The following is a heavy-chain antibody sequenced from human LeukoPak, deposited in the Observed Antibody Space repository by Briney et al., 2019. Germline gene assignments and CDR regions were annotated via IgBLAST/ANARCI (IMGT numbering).Heavy chain of an antibody. V-gene: IGHV3-21*01. CDR2: ITTSSTYT. D-gene: IGHD4/OR15-4a*01. Sequence: PGGSLRLSCEASGFSFSSYNMDWVRQTPGKGLEWISSITTSSTYTFYADSVKGRFTISRDNARNSLYLQMNSLRAEDTAVYYCARGMRMVAGPYYYYMDVWGKGTTVTVSS. CDR3: ARGMRMVAGPYYYYMDV. J-gene: IGHJ6*03. CDR1: GFSFSSYN.